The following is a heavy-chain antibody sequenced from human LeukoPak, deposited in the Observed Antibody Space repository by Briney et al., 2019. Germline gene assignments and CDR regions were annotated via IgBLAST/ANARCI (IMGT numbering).Heavy chain of an antibody. CDR2: IYYSGTT. CDR1: GGSISSGDYL. CDR3: ARHYGP. D-gene: IGHD3-16*01. V-gene: IGHV4-30-4*01. Sequence: SETLSLTCSVSGGSISSGDYLWTWIRQPPGKGLEYIGYIYYSGTTYYNPSLKSRITMSVDMSANQFSLKLNSVTAADTAVYYCARHYGPWGQGTLVTVSS. J-gene: IGHJ5*02.